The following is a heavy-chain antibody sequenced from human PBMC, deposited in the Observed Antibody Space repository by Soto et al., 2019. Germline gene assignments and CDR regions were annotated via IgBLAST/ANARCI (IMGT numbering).Heavy chain of an antibody. CDR1: GGTFSSYA. V-gene: IGHV1-69*13. CDR2: IIPIFGTA. CDR3: ARYCSSTSCLLYYYYYGIAL. Sequence: ASVKVSCKASGGTFSSYAISWVRQAPGQGLEWMGGIIPIFGTANYAQKFQGRVTITADESTSTAYMELSSLRSEDTAVYYCARYCSSTSCLLYYYYYGIALWRHATTVTV. D-gene: IGHD2-2*01. J-gene: IGHJ6*02.